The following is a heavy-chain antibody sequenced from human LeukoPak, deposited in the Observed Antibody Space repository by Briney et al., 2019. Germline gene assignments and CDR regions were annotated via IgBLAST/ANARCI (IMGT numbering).Heavy chain of an antibody. Sequence: GASVKVSCKASGYTFTSYDINWVRQATGQGLEWMGWMNPNSGNTGYAQKFQGRVTMTRNTSISTAYMELSSLRSEDTAVYCCARGQFTIFGVVHTNNWFDPWGQGTLVTVSS. V-gene: IGHV1-8*01. D-gene: IGHD3-3*01. CDR2: MNPNSGNT. J-gene: IGHJ5*02. CDR3: ARGQFTIFGVVHTNNWFDP. CDR1: GYTFTSYD.